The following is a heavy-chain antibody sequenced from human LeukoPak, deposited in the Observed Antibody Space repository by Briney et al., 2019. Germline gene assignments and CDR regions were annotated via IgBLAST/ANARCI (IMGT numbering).Heavy chain of an antibody. CDR3: AKFVNYGSYYYYYYIDV. J-gene: IGHJ6*03. D-gene: IGHD3-10*01. CDR1: GFTFSSYS. V-gene: IGHV3-23*01. CDR2: ISESGDGT. Sequence: GGSLRLSCAASGFTFSSYSMNWVRQAPGKGLEWVSSISESGDGTYYADSVKGRFTISRDNSKNTLYLQMNSLRAEDTAVYYCAKFVNYGSYYYYYYIDVWGKGTTVTVSS.